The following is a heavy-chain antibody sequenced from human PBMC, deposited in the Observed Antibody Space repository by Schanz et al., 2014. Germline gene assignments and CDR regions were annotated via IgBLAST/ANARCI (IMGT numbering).Heavy chain of an antibody. CDR3: AKGSRSGSKLMDV. CDR1: GFTFSDYW. Sequence: EVQLVESGGGLVQPGGSLRLSCTASGFTFSDYWMSWVRQAPGKGPEWVANIKHYGSVKDYVDSVEGRFTISRDSAKNSLYLQMNRLRPEDTALYCGAKGSRSGSKLMDVWGKGTTVTVAS. CDR2: IKHYGSVK. D-gene: IGHD3-10*01. V-gene: IGHV3-7*05. J-gene: IGHJ6*03.